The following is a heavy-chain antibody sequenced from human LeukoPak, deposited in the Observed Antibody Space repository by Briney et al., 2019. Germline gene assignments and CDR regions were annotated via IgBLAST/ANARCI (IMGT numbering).Heavy chain of an antibody. CDR2: ISYDGSNK. D-gene: IGHD5-24*01. Sequence: GGSLRLSCAASGFSFSNYAMHWVRQAPGKGLEWVAVISYDGSNKYYADSVKGRFTISRDNSKNTLYLQMNSLRAEDTAVYYCARAGRWLQFAFDIWGQGTMVTVSS. CDR1: GFSFSNYA. CDR3: ARAGRWLQFAFDI. J-gene: IGHJ3*02. V-gene: IGHV3-30*04.